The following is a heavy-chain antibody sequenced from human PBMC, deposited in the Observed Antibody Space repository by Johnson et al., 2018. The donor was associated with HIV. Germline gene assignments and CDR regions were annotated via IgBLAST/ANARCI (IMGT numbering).Heavy chain of an antibody. V-gene: IGHV3-74*01. CDR1: GFIFSSYW. CDR2: INSDGSST. J-gene: IGHJ3*02. CDR3: PRETNSAMAGDAFDI. D-gene: IGHD5-18*01. Sequence: VQLVESGGGLVQPGGSLRLSCAASGFIFSSYWMHWVRQAPGKGLVWVSRINSDGSSTTYADSLKGRFTISRDNAKNTLYLQLNSLRAEDTAVYYCPRETNSAMAGDAFDIWGQGTMVTVSS.